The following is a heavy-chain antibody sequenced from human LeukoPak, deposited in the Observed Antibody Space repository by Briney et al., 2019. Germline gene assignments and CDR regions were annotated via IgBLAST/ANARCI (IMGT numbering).Heavy chain of an antibody. CDR1: GFTFSSYW. CDR3: VRDLILVWTPGDDFDY. Sequence: GGSLRLSCAASGFTFSSYWMHWVRQAPGKGLEGVSRINEDGSIITYADSVKGRFTISRDNAKKTLYLQMNSLRAEDTAVYYCVRDLILVWTPGDDFDYWGQGTLVTVSS. V-gene: IGHV3-74*01. J-gene: IGHJ4*02. CDR2: INEDGSII. D-gene: IGHD2-8*01.